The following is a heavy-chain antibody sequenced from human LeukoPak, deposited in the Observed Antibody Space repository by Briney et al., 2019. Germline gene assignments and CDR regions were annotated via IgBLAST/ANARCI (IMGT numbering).Heavy chain of an antibody. J-gene: IGHJ6*02. D-gene: IGHD5-18*01. CDR3: AATAMVSRGMDV. V-gene: IGHV4-34*01. CDR2: INHSGST. Sequence: SETLSLTCTVSGGSISSYYWSWIRQPPGKGLEWIGEINHSGSTNYNPSLKSRVTISVDTSKNQFSLKLSSVTAADTAVYYCAATAMVSRGMDVWGQGTTVTVSS. CDR1: GGSISSYY.